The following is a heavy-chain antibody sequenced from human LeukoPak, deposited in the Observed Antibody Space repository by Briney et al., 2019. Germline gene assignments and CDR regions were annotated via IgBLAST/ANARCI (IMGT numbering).Heavy chain of an antibody. CDR1: GYTFTNYG. D-gene: IGHD2-8*01. V-gene: IGHV1-18*01. Sequence: ASVKVSCKASGYTFTNYGINWVRQAPGQGLEWMGWISAYNGNTNYAQKLQGRVTMTTDTSTSTAYMELRSLRSDDTAVYYCARALIGTSGDAFDFWGQGTMVTVSS. CDR2: ISAYNGNT. CDR3: ARALIGTSGDAFDF. J-gene: IGHJ3*01.